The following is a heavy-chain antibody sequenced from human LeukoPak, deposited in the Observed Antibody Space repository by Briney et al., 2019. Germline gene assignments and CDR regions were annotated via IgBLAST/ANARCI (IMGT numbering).Heavy chain of an antibody. V-gene: IGHV4-59*01. Sequence: SETLSLTCTVSGGSISSYYWSWIRQPPGKGLEWIGYIYYSGSTNYNPSLKSRVTISVDTSKNQFSLKLSSVTAADTAVYYCAGDSSGWTGGWFDPWGQGTLVTVSS. CDR1: GGSISSYY. CDR2: IYYSGST. J-gene: IGHJ5*02. CDR3: AGDSSGWTGGWFDP. D-gene: IGHD6-19*01.